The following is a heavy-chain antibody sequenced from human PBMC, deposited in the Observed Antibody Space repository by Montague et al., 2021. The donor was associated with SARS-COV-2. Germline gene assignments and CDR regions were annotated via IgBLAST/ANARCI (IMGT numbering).Heavy chain of an antibody. CDR3: RFLHVDTNAFDI. V-gene: IGHV4-39*01. D-gene: IGHD3-3*01. CDR2: GNP. J-gene: IGHJ3*02. Sequence: GNPYYNPSLKSRITMSADTSKNQFSLKLTSVTAADTAVYYFRFLHVDTNAFDIWGQGTMVTVSS.